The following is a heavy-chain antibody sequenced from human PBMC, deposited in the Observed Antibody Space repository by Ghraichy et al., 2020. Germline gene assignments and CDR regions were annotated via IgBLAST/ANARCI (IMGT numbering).Heavy chain of an antibody. CDR3: ARDSVIAAAGTYNYYGMDV. J-gene: IGHJ6*02. CDR1: GGSFSGYY. Sequence: SETLSLTCAVYGGSFSGYYWSWIRQPPGKGLEWIGEINHSGSTNYNPSLKSRVTISVDTSKNQFSLKLSSVTAADTAVYYCARDSVIAAAGTYNYYGMDVWGQGTTVTVSS. D-gene: IGHD6-13*01. V-gene: IGHV4-34*01. CDR2: INHSGST.